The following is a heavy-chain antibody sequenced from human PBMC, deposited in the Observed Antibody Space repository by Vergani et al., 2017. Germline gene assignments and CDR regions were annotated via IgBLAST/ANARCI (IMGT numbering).Heavy chain of an antibody. D-gene: IGHD3-10*01. CDR1: GFTFSSYS. CDR3: ARGDYGTELANYYYYMDV. J-gene: IGHJ6*03. Sequence: EVQLVESGGGLVQPGGSLRLSCAASGFTFSSYSMNWVRQAPGKGLEWVSYISSSSSTIYYADSVKGRFTISRDNAKNSLYLQMNSLRAEDTAVYYCARGDYGTELANYYYYMDVWGKGTTVTVSS. CDR2: ISSSSSTI. V-gene: IGHV3-48*01.